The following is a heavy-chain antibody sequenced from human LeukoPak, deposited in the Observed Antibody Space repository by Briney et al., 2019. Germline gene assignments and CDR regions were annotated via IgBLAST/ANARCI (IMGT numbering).Heavy chain of an antibody. CDR1: GFTFKNYW. CDR3: ARRRVGATQKYFDY. J-gene: IGHJ4*02. V-gene: IGHV3-7*01. Sequence: TGGSLRLSCLVSGFTFKNYWMSWIRQAPGEGLEWVATIKEDGSQKDYVDFVKGRFTISRDNAKNSLYLQMNSLRAEDTAVYYCARRRVGATQKYFDYWGQGTLVTVSS. CDR2: IKEDGSQK. D-gene: IGHD1-26*01.